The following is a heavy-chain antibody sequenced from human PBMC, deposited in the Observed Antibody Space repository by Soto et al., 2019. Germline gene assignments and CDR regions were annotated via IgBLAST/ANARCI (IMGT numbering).Heavy chain of an antibody. CDR2: ISGSGGTI. CDR3: AKGFIVVVTAIRPDDNFDV. J-gene: IGHJ3*01. D-gene: IGHD2-21*02. Sequence: QRLSCAASGFTFNTYAMNWVRQAPGKGLEWVASISGSGGTINYADSVKGRFTTSRDTSKNTLYLQMNSLSAEDTAVYYCAKGFIVVVTAIRPDDNFDVWGQGTLVTVSS. CDR1: GFTFNTYA. V-gene: IGHV3-23*01.